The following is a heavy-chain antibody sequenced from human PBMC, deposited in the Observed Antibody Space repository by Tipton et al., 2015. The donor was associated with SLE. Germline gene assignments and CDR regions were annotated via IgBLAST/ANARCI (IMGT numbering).Heavy chain of an antibody. CDR3: ARHTYADPFDY. J-gene: IGHJ4*02. D-gene: IGHD4-17*01. V-gene: IGHV4-39*07. Sequence: GLVKPSETLSLTCIVSGGSISSSNYYWGWIRQPPGKGLEWIGSIYYSGSTYYNPSLKSRVTISVDTSKNQFSLKLRSVTAADTAVYFCARHTYADPFDYWGQGTLVTVSS. CDR1: GGSISSSNYY. CDR2: IYYSGST.